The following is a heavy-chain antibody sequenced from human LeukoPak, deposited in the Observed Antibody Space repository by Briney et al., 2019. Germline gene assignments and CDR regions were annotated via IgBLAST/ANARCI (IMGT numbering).Heavy chain of an antibody. J-gene: IGHJ5*02. D-gene: IGHD6-19*01. Sequence: ASVKVSCKASGYTFTGYYMHWVRQAPGQGLEWMGWIHPNSGGTNYAQKFQGRVTMTRDTSISTAYMELSRLGSDDTAVYYCARDLGAMAGQFWFDPWGQGTLVTVSS. CDR3: ARDLGAMAGQFWFDP. V-gene: IGHV1-2*02. CDR1: GYTFTGYY. CDR2: IHPNSGGT.